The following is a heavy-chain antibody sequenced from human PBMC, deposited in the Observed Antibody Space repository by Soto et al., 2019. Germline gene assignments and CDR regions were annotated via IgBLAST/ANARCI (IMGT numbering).Heavy chain of an antibody. CDR1: GSTFTNYY. J-gene: IGHJ6*02. V-gene: IGHV1-46*01. Sequence: QVRLVQSGAEVKKPGASVEISCKTSASGSTFTNYYMHWVRQSPGQGLEWMGIINPSSGNTSYAQKFQGRVTMTRDTSTSTVYMELSSLRSEDTALYFCARSNPNNYSGMDVWGQGTTVTVSS. D-gene: IGHD4-4*01. CDR2: INPSSGNT. CDR3: ARSNPNNYSGMDV.